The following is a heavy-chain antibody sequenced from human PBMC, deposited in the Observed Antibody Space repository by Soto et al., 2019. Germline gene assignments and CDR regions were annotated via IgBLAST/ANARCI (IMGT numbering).Heavy chain of an antibody. CDR1: GGSISSYY. CDR2: IYYSGST. V-gene: IGHV4-59*06. D-gene: IGHD6-25*01. CDR3: AIQKGYSSEDWYFDL. J-gene: IGHJ2*01. Sequence: PSETLSLTCTVSGGSISSYYWSWIRQHPGKGLEWIGYIYYSGSTYYNPSLKSRVTISVDTSKNQFSLKLSSVTAADTAVYYCAIQKGYSSEDWYFDLWGRGTLVTVSS.